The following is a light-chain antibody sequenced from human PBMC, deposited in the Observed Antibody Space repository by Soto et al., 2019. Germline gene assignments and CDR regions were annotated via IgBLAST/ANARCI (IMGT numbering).Light chain of an antibody. Sequence: QSVLTQPPSASGTPGQKVTISCSGNTSNIGSNTVNWYRQFPGTAPKFLIFSTTQRPSGVPDRFSDSKSGTSASLAISGLRSEDEADYYCAAWDNSLSGRVFGGGTKLTVL. CDR2: STT. CDR3: AAWDNSLSGRV. CDR1: TSNIGSNT. J-gene: IGLJ3*02. V-gene: IGLV1-44*01.